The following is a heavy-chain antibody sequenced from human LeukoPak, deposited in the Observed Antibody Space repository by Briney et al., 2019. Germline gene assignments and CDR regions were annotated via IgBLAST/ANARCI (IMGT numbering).Heavy chain of an antibody. CDR1: GFTFSSYS. CDR3: AREVGSHFLHSFDY. Sequence: PGGSLRLSCAASGFTFSSYSMNWVRQAPGKGLECVARINKDGSEKYYVDSVKGRFTISRDDAKSSLYLLMNSLRADDTAVYFCAREVGSHFLHSFDYWGQGTLVTVSS. V-gene: IGHV3-7*01. D-gene: IGHD1-26*01. CDR2: INKDGSEK. J-gene: IGHJ4*02.